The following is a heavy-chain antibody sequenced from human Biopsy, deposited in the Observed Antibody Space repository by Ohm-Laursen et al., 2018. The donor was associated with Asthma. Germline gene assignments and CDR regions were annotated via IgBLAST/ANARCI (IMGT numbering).Heavy chain of an antibody. J-gene: IGHJ6*02. CDR3: ARRITIFGVVQKDHGMDA. CDR1: GGSMTPTSHY. Sequence: SDTLSLTCVVSGGSMTPTSHYWDWIRQAPGKGLGWIGYISYGGKTSYNPSLKNRVTISRDTSKNQFSLRLTSVTAADTAVYFCARRITIFGVVQKDHGMDAWGQGTTVIVSS. D-gene: IGHD3-3*01. CDR2: ISYGGKT. V-gene: IGHV4-39*01.